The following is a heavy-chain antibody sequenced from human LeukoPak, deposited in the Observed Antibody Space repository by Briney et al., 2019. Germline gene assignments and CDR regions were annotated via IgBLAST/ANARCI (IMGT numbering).Heavy chain of an antibody. V-gene: IGHV1-69*13. Sequence: ASVKVSCKASGGTFSSYAISWVRQAPGQGLEWMGGIIPIFGTANYAQKFQGRVTITADESTSTAYMELSSLRSEDTAVYYCARLVGEHRPFDYWGQGTLVTASS. D-gene: IGHD2-21*01. J-gene: IGHJ4*02. CDR3: ARLVGEHRPFDY. CDR1: GGTFSSYA. CDR2: IIPIFGTA.